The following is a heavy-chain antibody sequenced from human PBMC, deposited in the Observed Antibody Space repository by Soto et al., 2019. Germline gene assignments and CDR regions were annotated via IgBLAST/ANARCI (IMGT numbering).Heavy chain of an antibody. D-gene: IGHD2-2*01. CDR1: GYTLTEFS. Sequence: ASVKVSCKASGYTLTEFSMHWVRQAPGGGLEWLGGFDPRKGETIYAQKFQGRVAMTEDTSTDTAYMELSRLRSDDTAVYYCATDSAATGYALRDFDIWGQGTMVTV. J-gene: IGHJ3*02. V-gene: IGHV1-24*01. CDR2: FDPRKGET. CDR3: ATDSAATGYALRDFDI.